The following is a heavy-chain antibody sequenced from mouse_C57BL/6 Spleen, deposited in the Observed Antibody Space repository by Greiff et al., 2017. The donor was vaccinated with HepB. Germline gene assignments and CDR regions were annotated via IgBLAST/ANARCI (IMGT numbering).Heavy chain of an antibody. Sequence: QVQLQQSGPELVKPGASVKISCKASGYAFSSSWMNWVKQRPGKGLEWIGRIYPGDGDTNYNGKFKGKATLTADKSSSTAYMQLSSLTSEDSAVYFCARGALLSYAMDYWGQGTSVTVSS. CDR2: IYPGDGDT. CDR1: GYAFSSSW. V-gene: IGHV1-82*01. J-gene: IGHJ4*01. D-gene: IGHD2-10*01. CDR3: ARGALLSYAMDY.